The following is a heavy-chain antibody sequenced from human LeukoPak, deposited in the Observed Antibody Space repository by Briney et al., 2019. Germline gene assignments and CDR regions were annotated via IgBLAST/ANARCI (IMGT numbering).Heavy chain of an antibody. CDR2: ISSSGSTI. V-gene: IGHV3-11*04. CDR1: GFTFSDYY. CDR3: ARGIRKKWFQFVGAFDI. Sequence: GGSLRLSCAASGFTFSDYYMSWIRQAPGKGLEWVSYISSSGSTIYYADSVKGRFTISRDNAKNSLYLQMNSLRAEDTAVYYCARGIRKKWFQFVGAFDIWGQGTMVTVSS. D-gene: IGHD3-22*01. J-gene: IGHJ3*02.